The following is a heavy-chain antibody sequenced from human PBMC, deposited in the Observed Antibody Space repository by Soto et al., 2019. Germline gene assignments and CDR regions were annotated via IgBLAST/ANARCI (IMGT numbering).Heavy chain of an antibody. V-gene: IGHV1-46*01. CDR1: GYTFTSYY. D-gene: IGHD6-13*01. J-gene: IGHJ5*02. CDR2: INPSGGST. CDR3: AREQQQLVRWFDP. Sequence: QVQLVQSGAEVKKPGASVKVSCKASGYTFTSYYMHWVRQAPGQGLEWMGIINPSGGSTSYAQKFQGRVTMTRDTSTSTVYMELTSLRSEDTAVYYCAREQQQLVRWFDPWGQGTLVTVSS.